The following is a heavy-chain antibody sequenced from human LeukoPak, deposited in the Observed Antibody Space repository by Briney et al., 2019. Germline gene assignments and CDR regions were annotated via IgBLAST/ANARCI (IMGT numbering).Heavy chain of an antibody. CDR1: GFTFSSYG. Sequence: GGSPRLSCAASGFTFSSYGMHWVRQAPGKGLEWVAVIWYDGSNKYYADSVKGRFTISRDNSKNTLYLQMNSLRAEDTAVYYCARGRYDFWSGPIEYYLDYWGQGTLVTVSS. D-gene: IGHD3-3*01. V-gene: IGHV3-33*01. J-gene: IGHJ4*02. CDR2: IWYDGSNK. CDR3: ARGRYDFWSGPIEYYLDY.